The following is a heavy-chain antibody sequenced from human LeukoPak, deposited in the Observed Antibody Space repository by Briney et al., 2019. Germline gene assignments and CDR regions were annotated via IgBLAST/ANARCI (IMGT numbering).Heavy chain of an antibody. D-gene: IGHD2/OR15-2a*01. CDR2: INHSGST. J-gene: IGHJ2*01. CDR3: ARGGRLLRSLYSDL. CDR1: GGSFSGYY. Sequence: SETLSLTCAVYGGSFSGYYWSWIRQRPGKGPEWIGEINHSGSTNYNPSLKSRVTISVDTSKNQFSLKLSSVTAADTAVYYCARGGRLLRSLYSDLWGRGTLVTVSS. V-gene: IGHV4-34*01.